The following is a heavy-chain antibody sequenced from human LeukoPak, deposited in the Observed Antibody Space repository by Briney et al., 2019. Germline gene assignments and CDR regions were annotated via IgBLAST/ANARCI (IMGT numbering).Heavy chain of an antibody. V-gene: IGHV4-30-4*01. D-gene: IGHD3-22*01. CDR2: IYYSGST. CDR3: ARLMIVAKEYYFDY. J-gene: IGHJ4*02. Sequence: SETLSLTCTVSGGSISSGDYYWSWIRQPPGKGLEWIGYIYYSGSTYYNPSPKSRVTISVDTSKNQFSLKLSSVTAADTAVYYCARLMIVAKEYYFDYWGQGTLVTVSS. CDR1: GGSISSGDYY.